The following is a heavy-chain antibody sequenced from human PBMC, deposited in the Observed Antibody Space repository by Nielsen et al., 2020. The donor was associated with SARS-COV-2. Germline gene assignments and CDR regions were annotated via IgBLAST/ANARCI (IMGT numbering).Heavy chain of an antibody. J-gene: IGHJ4*02. Sequence: GGSLRLSCAASGFIFSSYAMSWVRQAPGKGLEWVSTISGSGGGTYYADSVKGRFTISRDNSKNTLYLQMNSLRAEDTAVYYCAKDGARGDYGYFDYWGQGTLVTVSS. D-gene: IGHD4-17*01. CDR1: GFIFSSYA. CDR2: ISGSGGGT. CDR3: AKDGARGDYGYFDY. V-gene: IGHV3-23*01.